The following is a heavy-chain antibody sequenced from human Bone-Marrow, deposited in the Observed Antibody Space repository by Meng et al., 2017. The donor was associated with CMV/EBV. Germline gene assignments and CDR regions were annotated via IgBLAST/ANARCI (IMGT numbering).Heavy chain of an antibody. Sequence: CAASGFTFSSYAMHWVRQAPGKGLEWVAVISYDGSNKYYADAVEGRFTISRDNSKNTLYLQMNSLRAEDTAVYYCARGQNNWNYALDYWGQGTLVTVSS. CDR3: ARGQNNWNYALDY. D-gene: IGHD1-7*01. J-gene: IGHJ4*02. CDR2: ISYDGSNK. V-gene: IGHV3-30-3*01. CDR1: GFTFSSYA.